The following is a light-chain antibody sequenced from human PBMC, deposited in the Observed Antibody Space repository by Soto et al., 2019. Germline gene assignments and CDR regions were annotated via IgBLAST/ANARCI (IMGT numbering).Light chain of an antibody. CDR2: GAS. CDR1: QTVSSSQ. CDR3: QQYGGSPPFT. J-gene: IGKJ3*01. V-gene: IGKV3-20*01. Sequence: EIVLTQSPGTLSLSPGESATLSCRASQTVSSSQLAWYQQKPGQAPRLLIYGASSRASGIPDRFSGSGSGIDFTLTITRLEPEDFAVYYCQQYGGSPPFTFGPGTKVDLK.